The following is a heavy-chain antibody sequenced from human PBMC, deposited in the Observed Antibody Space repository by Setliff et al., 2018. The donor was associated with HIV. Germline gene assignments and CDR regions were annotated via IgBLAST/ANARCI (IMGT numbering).Heavy chain of an antibody. CDR3: TMEDCGGGNCYES. J-gene: IGHJ5*01. CDR2: IKHNSDGGTT. V-gene: IGHV3-15*07. Sequence: GGSLRLSCTTSGIIFTDAWMNWVRRAPGKGLEWVGLIKHNSDGGTTDFAAPVNGRFTISRDDSKNTLYLQMSSLKIEDTAVYYCTMEDCGGGNCYESWGQGTLVTVSS. CDR1: GIIFTDAW. D-gene: IGHD2-21*01.